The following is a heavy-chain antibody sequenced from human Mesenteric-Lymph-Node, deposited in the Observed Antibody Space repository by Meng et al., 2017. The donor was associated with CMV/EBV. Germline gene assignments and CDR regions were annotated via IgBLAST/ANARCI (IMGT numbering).Heavy chain of an antibody. V-gene: IGHV4-59*01. D-gene: IGHD3-10*01. J-gene: IGHJ5*02. Sequence: SETLSLTCTVSGGSISGDYWSWIRQPPGKGLEWIGFIYYSGHTKSNPSLESRVTMSADTSKNQLSLRLTSVTAADTAVYYCARESSGSGRNNWFDPWGQGTLVTVSS. CDR1: GGSISGDY. CDR3: ARESSGSGRNNWFDP. CDR2: IYYSGHT.